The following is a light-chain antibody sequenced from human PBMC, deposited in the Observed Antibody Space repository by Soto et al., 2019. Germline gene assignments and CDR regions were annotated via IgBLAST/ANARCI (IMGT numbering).Light chain of an antibody. CDR2: GAS. J-gene: IGKJ4*01. CDR3: QHYGSLVLT. V-gene: IGKV3-20*01. Sequence: EIVLTQSPGTLSLSTGERATLSCRASQSVSSTYLAWYQQKPGQAPRLLIYGASSRATGIPDRFSGSGSGTDFTLTISRLEPEEFAVYYCQHYGSLVLTFGGGTKVEIQ. CDR1: QSVSSTY.